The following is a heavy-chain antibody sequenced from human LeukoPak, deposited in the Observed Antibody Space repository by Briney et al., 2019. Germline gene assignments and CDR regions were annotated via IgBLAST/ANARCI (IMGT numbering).Heavy chain of an antibody. D-gene: IGHD3-22*01. CDR3: AKEIYYDSTGPQY. Sequence: GGSLRLSCTVSGFTVSSNSMSWVRQAPGKGLEWVSFIYSDNTHYSDSVKGRFTISRVNSKNTLYLQMNSLRAEDTAVYHCAKEIYYDSTGPQYWGQGTLVTVSS. J-gene: IGHJ4*02. CDR1: GFTVSSNS. V-gene: IGHV3-53*01. CDR2: IYSDNT.